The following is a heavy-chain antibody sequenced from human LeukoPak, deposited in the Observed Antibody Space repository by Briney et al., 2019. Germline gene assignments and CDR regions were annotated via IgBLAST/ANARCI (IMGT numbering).Heavy chain of an antibody. V-gene: IGHV4-38-2*02. Sequence: GSLRLSCAASGFTFSSYAMNWVRQAPGKGLEWIASMFHSGSTYYNPSLKSRVTMSVDTSKNQFSLRLSSVTAADTAVYYCARETEKQWQYWGQGTTVSVSS. CDR2: MFHSGST. CDR3: ARETEKQWQY. CDR1: GFTFSSYA. D-gene: IGHD6-19*01. J-gene: IGHJ3*01.